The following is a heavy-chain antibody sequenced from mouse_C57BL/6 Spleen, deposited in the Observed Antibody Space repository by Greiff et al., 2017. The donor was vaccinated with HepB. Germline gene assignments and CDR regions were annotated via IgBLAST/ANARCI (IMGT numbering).Heavy chain of an antibody. Sequence: EVQGVESGGDLVKPGGSLKLSCAASGFTFSSYGMSWVRQTPDKRLEWVATISSGGSYTYYPDSVKGRFTISRDNAKNTLYLQMSSLKSEDTAMYYCARQNYSNYVWDYFDYWGQGTTLTVSS. CDR1: GFTFSSYG. CDR3: ARQNYSNYVWDYFDY. V-gene: IGHV5-6*01. J-gene: IGHJ2*01. D-gene: IGHD2-5*01. CDR2: ISSGGSYT.